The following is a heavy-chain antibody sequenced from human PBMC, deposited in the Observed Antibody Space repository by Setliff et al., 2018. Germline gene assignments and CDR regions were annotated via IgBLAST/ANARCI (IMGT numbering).Heavy chain of an antibody. CDR2: IIPILGIA. D-gene: IGHD5-18*01. J-gene: IGHJ3*02. CDR3: ARGTRGYSYGPIDAFDI. Sequence: ASVKVSCKASGGTFSSYAISWVRQAPGQGLEWMGGIIPILGIANYAQKFQGRVTITADESTSTAYMELSSLRSEDTAVYYCARGTRGYSYGPIDAFDIWGQGTMVTVS. V-gene: IGHV1-69*10. CDR1: GGTFSSYA.